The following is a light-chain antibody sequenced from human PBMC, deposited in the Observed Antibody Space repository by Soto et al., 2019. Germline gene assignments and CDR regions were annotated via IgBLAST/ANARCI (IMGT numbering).Light chain of an antibody. J-gene: IGKJ5*01. Sequence: IHMTQSASSLSASVGYRVTITCRASQSISSYLNWYQQKPRKAPKLLIYAASSLQSGVPSRFSGSGSGTDFTLTISSLQPEDFATYYCQQSYSTPPITFGQGTRLEIK. V-gene: IGKV1-39*01. CDR3: QQSYSTPPIT. CDR1: QSISSY. CDR2: AAS.